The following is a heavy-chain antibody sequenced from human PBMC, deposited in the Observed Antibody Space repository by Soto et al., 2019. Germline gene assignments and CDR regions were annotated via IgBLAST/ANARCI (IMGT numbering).Heavy chain of an antibody. D-gene: IGHD5-18*01. CDR2: IYYSGST. J-gene: IGHJ6*02. V-gene: IGHV4-30-4*01. Sequence: PSETLSLTCTVSGGSISSGDYYWSWIRQPPGKGLEWIGYIYYSGSTYYNPSLKSRVTISVDTSKNQFSLKLSSVTAADTAVYCCARQSIVHTATWGRINYYYYYGMDVWGQGTTVTVSS. CDR1: GGSISSGDYY. CDR3: ARQSIVHTATWGRINYYYYYGMDV.